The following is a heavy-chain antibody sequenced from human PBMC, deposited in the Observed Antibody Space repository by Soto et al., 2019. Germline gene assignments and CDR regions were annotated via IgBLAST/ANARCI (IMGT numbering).Heavy chain of an antibody. CDR1: GYTFTSYG. D-gene: IGHD3-3*01. CDR2: ISAYNGNT. Sequence: QVQLVQSGAEVKKPGASVKVSCKASGYTFTSYGISWVRQAPGQGLEWMGWISAYNGNTNYAQKLQGRVTMTTDTSASTDYMELRSLRSDDTAVYYCARDRYDFCSGWGPYYYYGMDVWGQGTTVTVSS. J-gene: IGHJ6*02. V-gene: IGHV1-18*04. CDR3: ARDRYDFCSGWGPYYYYGMDV.